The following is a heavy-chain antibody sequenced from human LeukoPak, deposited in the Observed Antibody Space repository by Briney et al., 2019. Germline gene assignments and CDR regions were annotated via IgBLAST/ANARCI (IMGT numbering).Heavy chain of an antibody. Sequence: SETLSLTCAVSGGSISSGGYSWSWIRQPPGKGLEWIGNIYYTGSTDYNPSLRSRVTISMDTSKNQFSLKLSSVTAADTAVYYCARRGYHDASGYFYVYWGQGALVTISS. CDR1: GGSISSGGYS. CDR2: IYYTGST. D-gene: IGHD3-22*01. V-gene: IGHV4-61*08. CDR3: ARRGYHDASGYFYVY. J-gene: IGHJ4*02.